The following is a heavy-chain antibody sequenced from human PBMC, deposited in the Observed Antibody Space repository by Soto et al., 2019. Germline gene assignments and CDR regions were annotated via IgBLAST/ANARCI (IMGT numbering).Heavy chain of an antibody. CDR2: IWYDGSNK. Sequence: GGSLRLSCAASGFTFSSYGMHWVRQAPGKGLEWVAVIWYDGSNKYYADSVKGRFTISRDNSKNTLYLQMNSLRAEDTAVYYCARDSISSSWGPDYWGQGILVTVSS. D-gene: IGHD6-13*01. J-gene: IGHJ4*02. CDR1: GFTFSSYG. V-gene: IGHV3-33*01. CDR3: ARDSISSSWGPDY.